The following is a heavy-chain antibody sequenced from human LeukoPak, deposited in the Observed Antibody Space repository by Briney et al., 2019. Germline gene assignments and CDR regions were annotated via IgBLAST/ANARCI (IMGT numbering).Heavy chain of an antibody. Sequence: ASVKVSCKASGGTFSSYAISWVRQAPGQGLEWMGRIIPILGIANCAQKFQGRVTITADKSTSTAYMELSSLRSEDTAVYYCARDLRYCGGDCYSMMAFDIWGQGTMVTVSS. CDR3: ARDLRYCGGDCYSMMAFDI. D-gene: IGHD2-21*01. CDR2: IIPILGIA. J-gene: IGHJ3*02. V-gene: IGHV1-69*04. CDR1: GGTFSSYA.